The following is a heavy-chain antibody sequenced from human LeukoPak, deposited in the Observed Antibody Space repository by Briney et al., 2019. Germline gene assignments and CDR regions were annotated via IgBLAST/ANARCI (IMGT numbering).Heavy chain of an antibody. CDR2: ISSSSSTI. Sequence: GGSLRLSCVVSGFNVYNNYMCWVRQAPGKGLEWVSYISSSSSTIYYADSVKGRFTISRDNAKNSLYLQMNSLRDEDTAVYYCGRDRVVVPAPYYFDYGGQGTLVTVSS. J-gene: IGHJ4*02. CDR3: GRDRVVVPAPYYFDY. D-gene: IGHD2-2*01. V-gene: IGHV3-48*02. CDR1: GFNVYNNY.